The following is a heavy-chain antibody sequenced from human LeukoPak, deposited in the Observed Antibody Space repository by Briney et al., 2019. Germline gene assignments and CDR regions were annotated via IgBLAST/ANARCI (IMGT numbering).Heavy chain of an antibody. V-gene: IGHV3-64D*06. CDR3: VKGSSYFYDSSGYYVVY. CDR1: GFTFRSFA. CDR2: ICCNGGST. D-gene: IGHD3-22*01. Sequence: GGSLRLSCSASGFTFRSFAMQWVRQAPGKGLEYVSAICCNGGSTYYADSVKGRFTISRDNSKNTLYLHMSSLRVEDTAVYYCVKGSSYFYDSSGYYVVYWGQGTLVTVSS. J-gene: IGHJ4*02.